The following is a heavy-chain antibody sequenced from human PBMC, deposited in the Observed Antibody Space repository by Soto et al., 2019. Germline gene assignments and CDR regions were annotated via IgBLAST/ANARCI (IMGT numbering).Heavy chain of an antibody. CDR1: GFTFSGSA. CDR3: TISDYAGPARY. CDR2: IRSKANSYAT. V-gene: IGHV3-73*01. Sequence: PXESLRLSCAASGFTFSGSAMHWVRQASGKGLEWVGRIRSKANSYATAYAASVKGRFTISRDDSKDTAYLQMNSLKTEDTAVYYCTISDYAGPARYWGQGTLVTVSS. D-gene: IGHD4-17*01. J-gene: IGHJ4*02.